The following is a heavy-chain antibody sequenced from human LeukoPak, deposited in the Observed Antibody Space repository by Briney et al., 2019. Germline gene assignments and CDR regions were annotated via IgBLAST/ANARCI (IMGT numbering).Heavy chain of an antibody. J-gene: IGHJ4*02. V-gene: IGHV3-20*04. Sequence: GGSLRLSCAASGFTFDDYGMSWVRQAPGKGLEWVSGINWNGGSTGYADSVKGRLTISRDNAKNSLYLQMNSLRAEDTALYYCARAPYYYDSSGYYSDYWGQGTLVTVSS. CDR2: INWNGGST. D-gene: IGHD3-22*01. CDR3: ARAPYYYDSSGYYSDY. CDR1: GFTFDDYG.